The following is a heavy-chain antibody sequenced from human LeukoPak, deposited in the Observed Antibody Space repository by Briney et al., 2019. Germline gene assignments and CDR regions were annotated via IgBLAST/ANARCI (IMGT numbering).Heavy chain of an antibody. CDR1: GASLAYYY. V-gene: IGHV4-59*01. Sequence: PSATLSLTCSVSGASLAYYYWSWIRQPPGKGLEWIGNIYYSGSTKFNPSLRSRVTISVDTSKNQFSLKLSSVTAADTAVYYCARKGYSVYDGLDYWGRGTLVTVSS. CDR2: IYYSGST. CDR3: ARKGYSVYDGLDY. D-gene: IGHD5/OR15-5a*01. J-gene: IGHJ4*02.